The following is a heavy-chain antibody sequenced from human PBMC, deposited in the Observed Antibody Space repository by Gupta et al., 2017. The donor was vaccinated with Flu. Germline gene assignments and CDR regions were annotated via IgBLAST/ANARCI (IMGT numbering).Heavy chain of an antibody. D-gene: IGHD3-22*01. V-gene: IGHV4-38-2*01. J-gene: IGHJ5*01. Sequence: HVQLQESGPGLVKPSETLSLICDVSNYSISNGYHWAWIRQPPGRGLEWIGSISHSATTFYNPSLKSRVNIFMDTSKNQFSLSLTSVTAADSAKYYWAKATYYYDKRVPKEWFDSWGQGKQVTVSS. CDR1: NYSISNGYH. CDR3: AKATYYYDKRVPKEWFDS. CDR2: ISHSATT.